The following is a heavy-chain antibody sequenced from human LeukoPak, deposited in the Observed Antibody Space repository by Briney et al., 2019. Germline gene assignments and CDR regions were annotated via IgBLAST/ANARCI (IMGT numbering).Heavy chain of an antibody. J-gene: IGHJ3*02. CDR1: GYTFTSYA. V-gene: IGHV7-4-1*02. D-gene: IGHD3-9*01. CDR3: ARAHYDILTGYYTDDAFDI. CDR2: INTNTGNP. Sequence: ASVKVSCKASGYTFTSYAMNWVRQAPGQGLEWMGWINTNTGNPTYAQGFTGRFVFSLDTSVSTAYLQISSLKAEDTAVYYCARAHYDILTGYYTDDAFDIWGQGTMVTVSS.